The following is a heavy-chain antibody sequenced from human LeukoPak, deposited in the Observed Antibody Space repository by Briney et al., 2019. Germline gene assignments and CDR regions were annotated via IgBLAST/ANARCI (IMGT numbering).Heavy chain of an antibody. V-gene: IGHV4-59*01. Sequence: SETLSLTCTVSGGSISSYYWSWLRQPPGEGLEWIGYIYYSGSTNYNPSLKSRFTISVDTSKNQFSLKLSSVTAADTAVYYCARGRYGQPFDYWGQGTLVTVSS. CDR2: IYYSGST. J-gene: IGHJ4*02. CDR3: ARGRYGQPFDY. D-gene: IGHD5-18*01. CDR1: GGSISSYY.